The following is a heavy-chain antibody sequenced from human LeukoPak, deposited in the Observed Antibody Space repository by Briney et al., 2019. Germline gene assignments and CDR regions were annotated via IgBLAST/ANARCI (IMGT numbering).Heavy chain of an antibody. J-gene: IGHJ4*02. V-gene: IGHV4-34*01. CDR1: GGSFSGYY. D-gene: IGHD3-3*01. CDR2: INHSGST. Sequence: PSETLSLTCAVYGGSFSGYYWSWIRQPPGKGLEWIGEINHSGSTNYNPSLKSRVTISVDTSKNQFSLKLSSVTAADTAVYYCARGRSGDWVLEWFFFDYWGQGTLVTVSS. CDR3: ARGRSGDWVLEWFFFDY.